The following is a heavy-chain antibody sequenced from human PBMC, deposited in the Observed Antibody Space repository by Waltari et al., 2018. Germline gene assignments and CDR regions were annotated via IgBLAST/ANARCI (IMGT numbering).Heavy chain of an antibody. J-gene: IGHJ4*02. Sequence: QVQLQESGPALVKPSGTLSLTCAVAGGSISSSNWCSWVRQAPGKGLAWIGEIYHSGSTNYNPSLKSRVTISVDKSKNQFSLKLSSVTAADTAVYYCARDLRDSSGYQHFDYWGQGTLVTVSS. D-gene: IGHD3-22*01. CDR3: ARDLRDSSGYQHFDY. CDR2: IYHSGST. V-gene: IGHV4-4*02. CDR1: GGSISSSNW.